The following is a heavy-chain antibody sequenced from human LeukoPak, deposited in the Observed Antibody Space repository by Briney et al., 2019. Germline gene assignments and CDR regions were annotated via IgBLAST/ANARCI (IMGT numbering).Heavy chain of an antibody. J-gene: IGHJ3*02. CDR1: GGSISSSNYY. D-gene: IGHD2-21*02. V-gene: IGHV4-39*07. Sequence: SETLSLTCTVSGGSISSSNYYWGWIRQPPGKGLEWIGSIYYSGSTYYNPSLKSRVTISVDTSKNQFSLKLSSVTAADTAVYYCAREGNCGGDCSAFDIWGQGTMVTVSS. CDR2: IYYSGST. CDR3: AREGNCGGDCSAFDI.